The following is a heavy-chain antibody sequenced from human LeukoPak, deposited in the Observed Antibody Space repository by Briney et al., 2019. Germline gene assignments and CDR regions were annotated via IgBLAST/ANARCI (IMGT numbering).Heavy chain of an antibody. V-gene: IGHV4-34*01. CDR3: ARRRAVAVSVFDY. CDR2: INHSGST. J-gene: IGHJ4*02. CDR1: GGSFSGYY. Sequence: PSETLPLTCAVYGGSFSGYYWSWIRQPPGKGLEWIGEINHSGSTNYNPSLKSRVTISVDTSKNQFSLKLSSVTAADTAVYYCARRRAVAVSVFDYWGQGTLVTVSS. D-gene: IGHD6-19*01.